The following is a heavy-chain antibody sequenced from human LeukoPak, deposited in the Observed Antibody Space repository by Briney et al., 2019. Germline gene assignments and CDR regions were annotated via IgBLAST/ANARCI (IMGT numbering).Heavy chain of an antibody. Sequence: SETLSLTCAVSGGSISSGGYSWSWIRQPPGKGLEWIGYIYHSGSIYYNPSLKSRVTISVDRSKNQFSLKLSSVTAADTAVYYCARGIQMATTFDYWGQGTLVTVSS. CDR2: IYHSGSI. D-gene: IGHD5-24*01. V-gene: IGHV4-30-2*01. CDR3: ARGIQMATTFDY. CDR1: GGSISSGGYS. J-gene: IGHJ4*02.